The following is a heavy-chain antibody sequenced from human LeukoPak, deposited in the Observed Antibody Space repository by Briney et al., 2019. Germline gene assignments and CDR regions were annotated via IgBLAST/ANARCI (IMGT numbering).Heavy chain of an antibody. D-gene: IGHD1-14*01. V-gene: IGHV1-69*04. J-gene: IGHJ6*02. CDR1: GGTFSSYA. Sequence: ASVKVSCKASGGTFSSYAISWVRQAPGQGLEWMGRIIPILGIANYAQKFQGRVTITADKSTSTAHMELSSLRSEDTAVYYCARARSPGSYYYYYYGMDVWGQGTTVTVSS. CDR2: IIPILGIA. CDR3: ARARSPGSYYYYYYGMDV.